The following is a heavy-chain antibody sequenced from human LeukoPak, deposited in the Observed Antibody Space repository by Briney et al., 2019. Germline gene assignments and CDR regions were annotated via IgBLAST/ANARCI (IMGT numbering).Heavy chain of an antibody. J-gene: IGHJ6*03. D-gene: IGHD2-2*01. CDR3: AKAKGYQLLYDYYYYMDV. CDR2: MNPNSGNT. V-gene: IGHV1-8*03. Sequence: ASVKVSCKASGYTFTSYDINWVRQATGQGLEWMGWMNPNSGNTGYAQKFQGRVTITRNTSINTAYMELSSLRSDDTAVYYCAKAKGYQLLYDYYYYMDVWGKGTTVTISS. CDR1: GYTFTSYD.